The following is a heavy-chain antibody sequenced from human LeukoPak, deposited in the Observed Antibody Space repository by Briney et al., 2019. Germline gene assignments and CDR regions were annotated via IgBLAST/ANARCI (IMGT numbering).Heavy chain of an antibody. J-gene: IGHJ4*01. Sequence: PSETLSLTCTVSGGSISSSSYYWGWIRQPPGKGLEWIGSIYYSGSTYYNPSLKSQVTISVDTSKNQFSLKLSSVTAADTAVYYCAKDRLGALYYYDSSGYYRFDYWGQGTLVTVSS. V-gene: IGHV4-39*02. CDR3: AKDRLGALYYYDSSGYYRFDY. CDR1: GGSISSSSYY. CDR2: IYYSGST. D-gene: IGHD3-22*01.